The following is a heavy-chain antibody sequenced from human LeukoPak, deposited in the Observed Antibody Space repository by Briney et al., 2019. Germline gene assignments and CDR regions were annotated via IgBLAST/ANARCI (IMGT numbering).Heavy chain of an antibody. D-gene: IGHD6-13*01. CDR2: IYTSGST. J-gene: IGHJ3*02. CDR3: ARPGYSSSWYPGAFDI. V-gene: IGHV4-4*07. CDR1: DGSISNYY. Sequence: SETLSLTCTVSDGSISNYYWSWIRQPAGKGLEWIGRIYTSGSTNYNPSLKSRVTMSIDTSKNQFSLKLSSVTAADTAVYYCARPGYSSSWYPGAFDIWGQGTMVTVSS.